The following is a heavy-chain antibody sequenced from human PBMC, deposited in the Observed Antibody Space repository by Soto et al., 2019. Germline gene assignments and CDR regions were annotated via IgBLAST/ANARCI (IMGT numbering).Heavy chain of an antibody. D-gene: IGHD6-19*01. CDR1: GFTFISYA. V-gene: IGHV3-23*01. CDR3: AKDAPIAVAPSGY. J-gene: IGHJ4*02. CDR2: ISGSGGST. Sequence: GGSLRLSCAASGFTFISYAIIFFRHSPGKGLEWVSAISGSGGSTYYADSVKGRFTISRDNSKNTLYLQMNSLRAEDTAVYYCAKDAPIAVAPSGYWGQGTLVTVSS.